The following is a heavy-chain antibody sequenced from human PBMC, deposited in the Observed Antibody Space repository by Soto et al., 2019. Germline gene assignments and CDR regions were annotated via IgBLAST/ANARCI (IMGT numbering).Heavy chain of an antibody. CDR3: AVGSGSGYYGHPYYYGMDV. J-gene: IGHJ6*02. CDR2: ISAYNGNT. CDR1: GYTFTSYG. Sequence: ASVKVSCKASGYTFTSYGISWVRQAPGQGLEWMGWISAYNGNTNYAQKLQGRVTMTTDTSTSTAYMELRSPRSDGTAVYYCAVGSGSGYYGHPYYYGMDVWGQGTTVTVSS. V-gene: IGHV1-18*01. D-gene: IGHD3-22*01.